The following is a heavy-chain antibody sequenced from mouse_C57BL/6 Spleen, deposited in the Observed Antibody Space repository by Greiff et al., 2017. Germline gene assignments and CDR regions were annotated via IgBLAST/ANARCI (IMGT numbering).Heavy chain of an antibody. CDR3: ERERYYGSRGYFDY. D-gene: IGHD1-1*01. CDR2: ISDGGSYT. J-gene: IGHJ2*01. V-gene: IGHV5-4*01. CDR1: GFTFSSYA. Sequence: EVQLVESGGGLVKPGGSLKLSCAASGFTFSSYAMSWVRQTPEKRLEWVATISDGGSYTYYPDNVKGRFTISRDNAKNNLYLQMSHLKSEDTAMYYCERERYYGSRGYFDYWGQGTTLTVSS.